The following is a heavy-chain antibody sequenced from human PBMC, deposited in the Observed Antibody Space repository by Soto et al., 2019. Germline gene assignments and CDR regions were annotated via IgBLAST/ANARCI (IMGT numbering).Heavy chain of an antibody. CDR1: GGTFSGYG. Sequence: QVRMVQSGAEVKKPGSSLKVSCKASGGTFSGYGISWVRQAPGQGLEWMGGIIPIFGTINYEQKFRDRVTISADEPTSTVYMDLSSLRSEDTAIYYCARGRAKTHFYYGMDVWGQGTAVTVSS. J-gene: IGHJ6*02. V-gene: IGHV1-69*01. CDR3: ARGRAKTHFYYGMDV. CDR2: IIPIFGTI.